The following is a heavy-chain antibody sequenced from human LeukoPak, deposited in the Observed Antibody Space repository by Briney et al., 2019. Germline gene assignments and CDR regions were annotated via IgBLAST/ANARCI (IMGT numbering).Heavy chain of an antibody. V-gene: IGHV3-23*01. CDR1: GFTFSSYG. D-gene: IGHD7-27*01. Sequence: GRSLRLSCAASGFTFSSYGMHWVRQAPGKGLEWVSAISGSGGSTYYADSVKGRFTISRDNSKNTLYLQMNSLRAEDTAVYYCAPDGAGEYYYGMDVWGQGTTVTVSS. J-gene: IGHJ6*02. CDR2: ISGSGGST. CDR3: APDGAGEYYYGMDV.